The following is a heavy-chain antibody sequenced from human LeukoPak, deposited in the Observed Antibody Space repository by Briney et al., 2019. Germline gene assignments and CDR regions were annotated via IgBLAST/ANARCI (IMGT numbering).Heavy chain of an antibody. CDR2: IWYDGSNK. D-gene: IGHD2-15*01. V-gene: IGHV3-33*01. J-gene: IGHJ4*02. Sequence: GESLRLSCAASGFTFSSYGMHWVRQAPGKGLEWVVVIWYDGSNKYYADSVKGRFTISRDNSKNTLYLQMNSLRAEDTAVYYCARAITRYCSGGSCYLIDYWGQGTLVTVSS. CDR1: GFTFSSYG. CDR3: ARAITRYCSGGSCYLIDY.